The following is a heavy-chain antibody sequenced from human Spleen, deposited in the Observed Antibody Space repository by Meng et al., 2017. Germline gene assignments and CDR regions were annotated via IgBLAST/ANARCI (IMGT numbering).Heavy chain of an antibody. CDR1: GFTFSSYA. Sequence: GESLKISCAASGFTFSSYAMHWVRQDPGKGLVWVSRINTDGSTTSYADSVKGRFTISRDNAKNSLYLQMNSLKTEDTAVYYCTTDLPFTEGGVITTWGQGTLVTRLL. CDR2: INTDGSTT. D-gene: IGHD3-16*02. V-gene: IGHV3-74*01. CDR3: TTDLPFTEGGVITT. J-gene: IGHJ5*02.